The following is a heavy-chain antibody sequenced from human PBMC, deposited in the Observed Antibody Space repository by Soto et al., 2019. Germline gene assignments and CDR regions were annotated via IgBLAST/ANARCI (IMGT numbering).Heavy chain of an antibody. Sequence: PSETLSLTCTVSGGSISSGGYYWSWIRQHPGKGLEWIGYIYYSGSTYYNPSLKSRVIISVDRSKNQFSLKLSSVTAADTAVYYCARAAMGGSSWPFDYWGQGTLVTVSS. D-gene: IGHD6-13*01. J-gene: IGHJ4*02. CDR1: GGSISSGGYY. V-gene: IGHV4-31*03. CDR3: ARAAMGGSSWPFDY. CDR2: IYYSGST.